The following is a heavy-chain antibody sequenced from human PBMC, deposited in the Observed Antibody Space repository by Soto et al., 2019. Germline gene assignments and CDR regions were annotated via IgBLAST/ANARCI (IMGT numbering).Heavy chain of an antibody. CDR3: AKDGGGSYYYYYYGMDV. D-gene: IGHD1-26*01. V-gene: IGHV3-30*18. Sequence: GGSLRLSCAASGFTFSSYGMHWVRQAPGKGLEWVAVISYDGSNKYYADSVKGRFTISRDNSKNTLYLQMNSLRAEDTAVYYCAKDGGGSYYYYYYGMDVWGQGTTVTVSS. J-gene: IGHJ6*02. CDR2: ISYDGSNK. CDR1: GFTFSSYG.